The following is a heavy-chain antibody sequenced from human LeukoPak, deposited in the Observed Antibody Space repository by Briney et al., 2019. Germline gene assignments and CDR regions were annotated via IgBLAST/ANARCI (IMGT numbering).Heavy chain of an antibody. Sequence: ASVKVSCKASGYTFTGYYMHWVRQAPGQGLEWMGGFDPEDGETIYAQKFQGRVTMTEDTSTDTAYMELSSLRSEDTAVYYCATGYPDAFDIWGQGTMVTVSS. D-gene: IGHD1-26*01. CDR1: GYTFTGYY. V-gene: IGHV1-24*01. CDR3: ATGYPDAFDI. J-gene: IGHJ3*02. CDR2: FDPEDGET.